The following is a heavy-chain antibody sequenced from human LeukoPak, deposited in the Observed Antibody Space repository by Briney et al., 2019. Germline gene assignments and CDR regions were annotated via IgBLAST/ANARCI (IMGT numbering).Heavy chain of an antibody. Sequence: ASVKVSCKASGYTFTNYYIHWVRQAPGQGLECMGIINPSGSSAAYAQKFQGRLTMTRDMFTSTDYMELTSLTSDDTAVYYCARDNSVGETAWWFDPWGQGTLVTVSS. V-gene: IGHV1-46*01. J-gene: IGHJ5*02. CDR3: ARDNSVGETAWWFDP. CDR1: GYTFTNYY. D-gene: IGHD1-26*01. CDR2: INPSGSSA.